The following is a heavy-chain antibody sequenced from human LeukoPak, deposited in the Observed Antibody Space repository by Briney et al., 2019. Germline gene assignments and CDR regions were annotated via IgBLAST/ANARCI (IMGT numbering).Heavy chain of an antibody. CDR1: GFTFSSYG. J-gene: IGHJ4*02. Sequence: PGGTLRLSCAASGFTFSSYGMSWVRQVPGKGLEWVSAISGSGGSTYYADSVKGRFTISRDNSKNTLYLQMNSLRAEDTAVYYCAREYYYDSSGYCWGQGTLVTVSS. V-gene: IGHV3-23*01. CDR3: AREYYYDSSGYC. D-gene: IGHD3-22*01. CDR2: ISGSGGST.